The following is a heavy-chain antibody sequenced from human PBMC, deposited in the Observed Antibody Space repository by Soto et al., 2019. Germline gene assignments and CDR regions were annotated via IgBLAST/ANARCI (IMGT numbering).Heavy chain of an antibody. Sequence: NPSETPSLTCTVSGGSISSYYWSWIRQPPGKGLEWIGYIYYSGSTNYNPSLKSRVTISVDTSKNQFSLKLSSVTAADTAVYCCARGEGSYDSSGYYPPWGFDPWGQGTLVTVSS. D-gene: IGHD3-22*01. J-gene: IGHJ5*02. V-gene: IGHV4-59*01. CDR2: IYYSGST. CDR3: ARGEGSYDSSGYYPPWGFDP. CDR1: GGSISSYY.